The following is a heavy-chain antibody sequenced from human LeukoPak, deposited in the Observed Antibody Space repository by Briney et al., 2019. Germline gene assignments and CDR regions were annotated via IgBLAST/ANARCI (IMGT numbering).Heavy chain of an antibody. J-gene: IGHJ4*02. Sequence: SETLSLTCTVSGGSISSYYWSWIRQPPGKGLEWIGYIYYSGSTNYNPSLKSRVTISVDTSKNQFSLKLSSVTAADTAVYYCARGPPPGYYGSGSYPTFFDYWGQGTLVTVSS. CDR1: GGSISSYY. CDR2: IYYSGST. D-gene: IGHD3-10*01. CDR3: ARGPPPGYYGSGSYPTFFDY. V-gene: IGHV4-59*01.